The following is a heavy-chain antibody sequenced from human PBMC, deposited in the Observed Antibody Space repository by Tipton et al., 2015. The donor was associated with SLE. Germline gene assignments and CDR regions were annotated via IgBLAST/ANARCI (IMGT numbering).Heavy chain of an antibody. J-gene: IGHJ4*02. CDR1: GFTFSNHW. V-gene: IGHV3-7*01. CDR3: VREERD. CDR2: IKEDGSEQ. Sequence: SLRLSCAASGFTFSNHWMNWVRQAPGKAPEWVANIKEDGSEQYYVDSVKGRFTISRDNINNLLFLQMYSLRVEDTAMYYCVREERDWGQGTLVTVSS. D-gene: IGHD5-24*01.